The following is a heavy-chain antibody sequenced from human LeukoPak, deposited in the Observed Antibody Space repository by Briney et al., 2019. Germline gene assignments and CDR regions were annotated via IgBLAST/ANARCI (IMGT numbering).Heavy chain of an antibody. Sequence: HPGGSLRLSCAASGFTFSSYDMPWVRQATGKGLEWVSAIGTAGDTYYPGSVKGRFTISRENAKNSLYLQMNSLRAGDTAVYYCARDQPYWVVLMVYAIPHFDYWGQGTLVTVSS. CDR3: ARDQPYWVVLMVYAIPHFDY. CDR2: IGTAGDT. CDR1: GFTFSSYD. D-gene: IGHD2-8*01. J-gene: IGHJ4*02. V-gene: IGHV3-13*01.